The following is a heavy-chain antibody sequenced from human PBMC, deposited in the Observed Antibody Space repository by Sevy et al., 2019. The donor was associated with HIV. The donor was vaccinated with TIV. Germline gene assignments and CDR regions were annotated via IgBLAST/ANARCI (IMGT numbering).Heavy chain of an antibody. D-gene: IGHD2-15*01. CDR1: GYTFTSYG. J-gene: IGHJ5*02. V-gene: IGHV1-18*04. Sequence: ASVKVSCKASGYTFTSYGISWVRQAPGQGLEWMGWISAYNGNTNYAQKLQGRVTMTTDTSTCTAYMELRSLRSDDTAVYYCARFTTGYCSGGSCYVNEFWFDPWGQGTLVTVSS. CDR3: ARFTTGYCSGGSCYVNEFWFDP. CDR2: ISAYNGNT.